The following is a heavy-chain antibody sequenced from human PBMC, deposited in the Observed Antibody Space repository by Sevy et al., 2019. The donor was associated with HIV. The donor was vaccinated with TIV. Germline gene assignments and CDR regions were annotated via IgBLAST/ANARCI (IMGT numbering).Heavy chain of an antibody. Sequence: GGSLRLSCAASEFTFSSHAVSWVRQAPGKGLEWVSAISGNGENTHYAGSVRGRFTISRDNFKNTLYLHMSTLRAEDTALYYCARDGRGISAFDIWGQGTMVTVSS. D-gene: IGHD3-3*02. CDR2: ISGNGENT. CDR1: EFTFSSHA. J-gene: IGHJ3*02. CDR3: ARDGRGISAFDI. V-gene: IGHV3-23*01.